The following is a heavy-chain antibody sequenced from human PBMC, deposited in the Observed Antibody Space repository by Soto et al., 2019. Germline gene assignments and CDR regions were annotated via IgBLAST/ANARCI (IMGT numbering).Heavy chain of an antibody. CDR2: IVVGSGNT. V-gene: IGHV1-58*01. D-gene: IGHD3-10*01. CDR3: ATDRGFSDPIGGYYYYDGMDV. Sequence: GASVKVSCKASGFTFTSSAVQWVRQARGQRLEWIGWIVVGSGNTNYAQKFQERVTITRDMSTSTAYMELSSLRSEDTAVYYCATDRGFSDPIGGYYYYDGMDVWGQGTTVTVSS. CDR1: GFTFTSSA. J-gene: IGHJ6*02.